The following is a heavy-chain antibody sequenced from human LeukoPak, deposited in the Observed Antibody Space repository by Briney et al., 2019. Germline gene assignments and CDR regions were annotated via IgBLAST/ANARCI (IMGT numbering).Heavy chain of an antibody. CDR2: ISSSSSYI. V-gene: IGHV3-21*01. D-gene: IGHD3-22*01. CDR3: ARATYYYDSSGYYYYYYGMDV. CDR1: GFTFSSYS. Sequence: GGSLRLSCAASGFTFSSYSMNWVRQAPGKGLEWVSSISSSSSYIYYADSVKGRFTISRDNAKNSLYLQMNSLRAEDTAVYYCARATYYYDSSGYYYYYYGMDVWGQGTTVTVSS. J-gene: IGHJ6*02.